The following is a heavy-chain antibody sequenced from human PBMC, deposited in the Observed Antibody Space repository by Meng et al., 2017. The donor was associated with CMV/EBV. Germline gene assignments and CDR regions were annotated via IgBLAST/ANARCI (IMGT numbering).Heavy chain of an antibody. Sequence: SLKISCAASGFTFDNYAMHWVRQAPGKGLEWVSGISWNSGSIGYADYVKGRFTISRDNAKNSLYLQMNRLRAEDTALYYCAKGGSGSGSYLHYYYYGMDVWGQGTTVTVSS. CDR2: ISWNSGSI. D-gene: IGHD3-10*01. CDR1: GFTFDNYA. V-gene: IGHV3-9*01. J-gene: IGHJ6*02. CDR3: AKGGSGSGSYLHYYYYGMDV.